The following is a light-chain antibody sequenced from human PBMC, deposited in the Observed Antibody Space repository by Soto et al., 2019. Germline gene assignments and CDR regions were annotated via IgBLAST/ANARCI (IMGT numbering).Light chain of an antibody. CDR3: ESYGGSPIT. CDR2: GAS. V-gene: IGKV3-20*01. Sequence: EIVLTQSPGTLSLSPGERATLSCRASQSVSSNYLAWYQQKPGQAPRLLIYGASSRATGIPDRFSGSGSGTAFTLTISSLEPEALAVYYWESYGGSPITFGQGTRLEIK. J-gene: IGKJ5*01. CDR1: QSVSSNY.